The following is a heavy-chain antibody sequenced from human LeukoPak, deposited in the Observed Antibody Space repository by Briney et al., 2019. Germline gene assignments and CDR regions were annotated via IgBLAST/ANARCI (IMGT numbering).Heavy chain of an antibody. J-gene: IGHJ4*02. Sequence: PSETLSLTCTVSGGSISGYYWSWIRQPPGKGLEWTGYIFNSGSTNYNPSLKSRVTISEDTSVNQFSLKLSSVTAADTAVYYCARHYYDRSDSYSFDYWGQGTLVTVSS. CDR1: GGSISGYY. CDR2: IFNSGST. CDR3: ARHYYDRSDSYSFDY. V-gene: IGHV4-59*08. D-gene: IGHD3-22*01.